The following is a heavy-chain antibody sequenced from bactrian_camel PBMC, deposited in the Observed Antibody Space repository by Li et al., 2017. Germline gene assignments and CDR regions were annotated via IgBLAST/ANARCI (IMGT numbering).Heavy chain of an antibody. D-gene: IGHD2*01. V-gene: IGHV3S40*01. J-gene: IGHJ4*01. CDR1: GYADPMRSRY. CDR2: LYFGGGST. CDR3: AADRRLTRIAHCGSWSKRPTSPY. Sequence: VQLVESGGGSVQPGGSQRLSCAASGYADPMRSRYMGWFRQAPGKEREEVASLYFGGGSTTYADSVKGRFTISQDSAKNTVYLQMNSLKPEDTAMYYCAADRRLTRIAHCGSWSKRPTSPYWGQGTQVTVS.